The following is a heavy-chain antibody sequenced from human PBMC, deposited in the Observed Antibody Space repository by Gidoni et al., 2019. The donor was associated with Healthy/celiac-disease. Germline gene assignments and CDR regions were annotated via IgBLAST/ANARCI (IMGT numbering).Heavy chain of an antibody. CDR2: ISSSSSYI. J-gene: IGHJ6*02. D-gene: IGHD3-9*01. CDR3: ARVKVETATYYDILTGYYGMDV. Sequence: EVQLVESGGGLVKPGGSLRLSCAASGFTFSSYSMHWVRQAPGKGLEWVSSISSSSSYIYYADSVKGRFTISRDNAKNSLYLQMNSLRAEDTAVYYCARVKVETATYYDILTGYYGMDVWGQGTTVTVSS. V-gene: IGHV3-21*01. CDR1: GFTFSSYS.